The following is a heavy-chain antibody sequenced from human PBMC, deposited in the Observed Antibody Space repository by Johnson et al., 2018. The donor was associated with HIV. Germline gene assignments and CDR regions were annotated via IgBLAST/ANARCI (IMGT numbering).Heavy chain of an antibody. Sequence: VQLVESGGGVVQPGRSLRLSCAASGFTFSSYWMSWVRQAPGKGLEWVANIKQDGSEKYYVDSVKGRFTISRDNAKNSLYLQMNSLRAEDTAVYYCARAYSYGAFDIWGQGTMVTVSS. D-gene: IGHD5-18*01. CDR1: GFTFSSYW. CDR3: ARAYSYGAFDI. CDR2: IKQDGSEK. V-gene: IGHV3-7*01. J-gene: IGHJ3*02.